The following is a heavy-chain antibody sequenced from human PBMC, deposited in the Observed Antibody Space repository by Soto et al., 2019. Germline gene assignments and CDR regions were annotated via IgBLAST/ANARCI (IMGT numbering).Heavy chain of an antibody. D-gene: IGHD4-4*01. V-gene: IGHV3-33*01. CDR2: ISYDGSKK. Sequence: QVQLVESGGGVVQPGRSLRLSCAASGFRFSSCDMHWVRQAPGKGLEWVTPISYDGSKKYTAESVKGRFTISRDNSQNTLYLQMNSLGAEDTAVYYCARDRGTTVIANGFDLWGQGTLVTVSS. J-gene: IGHJ4*02. CDR1: GFRFSSCD. CDR3: ARDRGTTVIANGFDL.